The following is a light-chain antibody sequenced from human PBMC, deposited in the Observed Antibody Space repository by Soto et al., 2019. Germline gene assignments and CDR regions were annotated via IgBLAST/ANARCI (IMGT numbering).Light chain of an antibody. J-gene: IGLJ3*02. CDR2: EGT. Sequence: QSALTQSASVSGSPGQSITISCTGSSTNIGSSSLVSWYQQHPGKAPKLMIYEGTKRPSGLSDRFSGSKSGNTASLTISGLQTEDEADYYCSSSTPSNTRLFGGGTKVTVL. CDR3: SSSTPSNTRL. V-gene: IGLV2-14*02. CDR1: STNIGSSSL.